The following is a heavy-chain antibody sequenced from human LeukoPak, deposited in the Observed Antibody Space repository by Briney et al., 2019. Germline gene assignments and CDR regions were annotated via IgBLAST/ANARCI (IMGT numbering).Heavy chain of an antibody. CDR1: GYTFTGYY. D-gene: IGHD6-6*01. CDR3: ARDPSSSSIGNNWFDP. V-gene: IGHV1-2*02. CDR2: INPNSGGT. J-gene: IGHJ5*02. Sequence: ASVKVSCKASGYTFTGYYMHWVRQAPGQGPEWMGWINPNSGGTNYAQKFQGRVTMTRDTSISTAYMELSRLRSDDTAVYYCARDPSSSSIGNNWFDPWGQGTLVTVSS.